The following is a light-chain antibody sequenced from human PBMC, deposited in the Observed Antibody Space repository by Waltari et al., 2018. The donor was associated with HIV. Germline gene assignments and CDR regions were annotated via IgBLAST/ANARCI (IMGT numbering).Light chain of an antibody. CDR2: DKN. J-gene: IGLJ2*01. V-gene: IGLV3-19*01. CDR1: SLRTYY. CDR3: NSRDKSGNFVV. Sequence: SSELTQDPAVSVALGQSVRITCHGDSLRTYYATWYQQKPGQAPLLVIFDKNNRPSGIPDRFSGSSSGNTASLTITGTQAEDEGDYYCNSRDKSGNFVVFGGGTKLTVL.